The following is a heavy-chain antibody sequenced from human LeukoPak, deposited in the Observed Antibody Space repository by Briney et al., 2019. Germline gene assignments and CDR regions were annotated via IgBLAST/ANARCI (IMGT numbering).Heavy chain of an antibody. Sequence: GGSLRLSCAASGFTFNSYAMSWVRQAPGMGLEWASAISGSGGSTYYADSVKGRFTISRDNSKNTLYLQMNSLRAEDTAVYYCAKEVRWFGEWRFDPWGQGTLVTVSS. D-gene: IGHD3-10*01. V-gene: IGHV3-23*01. CDR3: AKEVRWFGEWRFDP. J-gene: IGHJ5*02. CDR1: GFTFNSYA. CDR2: ISGSGGST.